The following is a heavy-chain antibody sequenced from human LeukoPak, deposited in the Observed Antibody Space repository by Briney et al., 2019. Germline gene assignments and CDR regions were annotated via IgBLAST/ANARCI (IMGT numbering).Heavy chain of an antibody. D-gene: IGHD1-1*01. CDR2: INHSGST. J-gene: IGHJ6*04. V-gene: IGHV4-34*01. Sequence: SETLSLTCAVYGGSFSGYYWSWIRQPPGKGLEWIGEINHSGSTNYNPSLKSRVIISVDTSKNQFSLKLSSVTAADTAVYYCARMPQHGDVWGKGTTVPVSS. CDR3: ARMPQHGDV. CDR1: GGSFSGYY.